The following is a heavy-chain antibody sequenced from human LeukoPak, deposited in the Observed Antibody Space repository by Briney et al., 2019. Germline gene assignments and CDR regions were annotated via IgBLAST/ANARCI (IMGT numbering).Heavy chain of an antibody. CDR1: GGSFSGYY. V-gene: IGHV4-34*01. J-gene: IGHJ6*02. CDR2: INHSGST. D-gene: IGHD3-10*01. Sequence: SETLSLTSAVYGGSFSGYYWSWIRQPPGKGLEWIGEINHSGSTNYNPSLKSRATISVDTPKNQFSLKLSSVTAADTAVYYCAREKVSYYYGSGSHYGMDVWGQGTTVTVSS. CDR3: AREKVSYYYGSGSHYGMDV.